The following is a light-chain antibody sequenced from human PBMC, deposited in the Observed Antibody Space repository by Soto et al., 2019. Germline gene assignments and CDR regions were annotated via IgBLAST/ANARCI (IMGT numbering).Light chain of an antibody. V-gene: IGLV2-14*01. CDR1: RSDVGGYNY. Sequence: QSALTQPASVSGSPGQSITISCTGTRSDVGGYNYVSWYQQHPGKAPKLIIFEVSDRPSGVSGRFSGSTSDNTASLTISGLQAEDEADYYCSSYNAYSVVAFGGGTKLTVL. CDR3: SSYNAYSVVA. J-gene: IGLJ2*01. CDR2: EVS.